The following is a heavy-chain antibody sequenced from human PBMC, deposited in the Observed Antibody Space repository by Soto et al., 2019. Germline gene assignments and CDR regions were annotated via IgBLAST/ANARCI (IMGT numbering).Heavy chain of an antibody. J-gene: IGHJ5*02. V-gene: IGHV1-69*13. CDR1: GGTFSSYA. CDR2: IIPIFGTA. Sequence: GASVKVSCKASGGTFSSYAISWVRQAPGQGLEWMGGIIPIFGTANYAQKFQGRVTITADESTSTAYMELSSLRSEDTAVYYCARDQYDYVWGSYRLNWFDPWGQGTLVTVSS. CDR3: ARDQYDYVWGSYRLNWFDP. D-gene: IGHD3-16*02.